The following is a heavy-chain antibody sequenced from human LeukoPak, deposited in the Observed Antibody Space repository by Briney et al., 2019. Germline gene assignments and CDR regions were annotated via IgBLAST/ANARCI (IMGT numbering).Heavy chain of an antibody. CDR2: ITSNTDST. CDR1: GFIFSSYG. V-gene: IGHV3-23*01. Sequence: GGSLRLSCAASGFIFSSYGMSWFRQAPGKGLEWVSTITSNTDSTYYADSVKGRITISRDNSKNTLYLQMNSLRAEDTALYYCAKDLGIGGSGFWGQGTLVTVSS. J-gene: IGHJ4*02. CDR3: AKDLGIGGSGF. D-gene: IGHD3-22*01.